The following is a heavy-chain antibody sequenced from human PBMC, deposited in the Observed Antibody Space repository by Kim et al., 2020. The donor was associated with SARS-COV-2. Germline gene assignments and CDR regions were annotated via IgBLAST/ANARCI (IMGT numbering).Heavy chain of an antibody. D-gene: IGHD1-1*01. CDR2: INPKSGVT. CDR3: FSAMTTRHITVNWFVP. V-gene: IGHV1-2*02. Sequence: ASVKVSCKASGYTFTDYYVHWVRQAPGQGLEWMAWINPKSGVTNSALKFLGRVTMTRDTSIDTAFMELKGLQPDDTATYYCFSAMTTRHITVNWFVPWGQGTQVIVSS. J-gene: IGHJ5*02. CDR1: GYTFTDYY.